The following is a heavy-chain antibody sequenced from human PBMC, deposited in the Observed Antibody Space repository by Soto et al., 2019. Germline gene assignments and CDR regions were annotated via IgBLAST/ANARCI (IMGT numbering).Heavy chain of an antibody. D-gene: IGHD1-1*01. CDR3: ARGRYGDY. Sequence: QVHLVQSGAEVKNPGASVKVSCKGSGYDFTTYGFTWVRQAPGQGLEWMAWISAHNGNTNYAPNLQGRVTVTRDTSTSTAYIELRSLRSDDTAVYYCARGRYGDYWGQGALVTVSS. CDR1: GYDFTTYG. CDR2: ISAHNGNT. J-gene: IGHJ4*02. V-gene: IGHV1-18*01.